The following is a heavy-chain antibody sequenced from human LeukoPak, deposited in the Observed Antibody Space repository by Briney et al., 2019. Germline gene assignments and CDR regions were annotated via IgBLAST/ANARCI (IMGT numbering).Heavy chain of an antibody. CDR1: GFTFSSYG. CDR2: ISYDGSNK. V-gene: IGHV3-30*18. D-gene: IGHD5-18*01. J-gene: IGHJ6*04. CDR3: AKDTAMVPTSSYYYHGMDV. Sequence: GGSLRLSCAASGFTFSSYGMHWVRQAPGKGLEWVAVISYDGSNKYYADSVKGRFTISRDNSKNTLYLQMNSLRAEDTAVYYCAKDTAMVPTSSYYYHGMDVWGKGTTVTVSS.